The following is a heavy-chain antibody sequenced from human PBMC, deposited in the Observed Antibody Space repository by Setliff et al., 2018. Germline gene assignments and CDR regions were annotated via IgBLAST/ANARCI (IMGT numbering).Heavy chain of an antibody. Sequence: GGSLRLSCAASGFSFTTYTMNWIRQAPGQGLEWVSSIDTSSTWIYYVDSVKGRFTISRDNAKNSLYLQMNSPRAEDTAVYYCATYKRSSSFEYWGQGSLVTVSS. CDR3: ATYKRSSSFEY. CDR1: GFSFTTYT. V-gene: IGHV3-21*04. D-gene: IGHD6-6*01. J-gene: IGHJ4*02. CDR2: IDTSSTWI.